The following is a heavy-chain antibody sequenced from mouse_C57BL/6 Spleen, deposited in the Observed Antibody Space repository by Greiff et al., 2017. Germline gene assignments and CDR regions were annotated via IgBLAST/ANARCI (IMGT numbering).Heavy chain of an antibody. J-gene: IGHJ1*03. D-gene: IGHD1-1*01. Sequence: VKVVESGAELVKPGASVKLSCKASGYTFTEYTIHWVKQRSGQGLEWIGWFYPGSGSIKYNEKVKDKATLTADKSSSTVYMELSRLTSEDSVVYFCARHEVGITTVVGYFDVWGTGTTVTVSS. CDR1: GYTFTEYT. V-gene: IGHV1-62-2*01. CDR3: ARHEVGITTVVGYFDV. CDR2: FYPGSGSI.